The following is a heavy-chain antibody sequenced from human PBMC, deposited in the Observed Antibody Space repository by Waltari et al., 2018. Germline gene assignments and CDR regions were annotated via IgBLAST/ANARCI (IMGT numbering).Heavy chain of an antibody. CDR1: GGSISSSSYY. CDR3: AARPSRDFWSGYFDY. V-gene: IGHV4-39*01. Sequence: QLQLQESGPGLVKPSETLSLTCTVSGGSISSSSYYWGWIRQPPGKGLEWIGSIYYSGGTYHNPSLKVGVTISVDTSKNQFSLNLSSVTAADTAVYYCAARPSRDFWSGYFDYWGQGTLVTVSS. CDR2: IYYSGGT. J-gene: IGHJ4*02. D-gene: IGHD3-3*01.